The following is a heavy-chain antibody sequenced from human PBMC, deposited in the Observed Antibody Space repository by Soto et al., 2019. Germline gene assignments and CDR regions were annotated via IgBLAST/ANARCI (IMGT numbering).Heavy chain of an antibody. D-gene: IGHD3-3*01. CDR1: GFTFSNYD. Sequence: EVQLVESGGGLVQPGGSLRLSCAASGFTFSNYDMHWVRQATGKGLEWVSAIGTAGDTYYPGSVKGRFTITRETAKNTLYLQMNSLRAEDRAVYYCGRESNPITKPQQTPSLGMDVWGPGTTVTGSS. V-gene: IGHV3-13*01. J-gene: IGHJ6*02. CDR2: IGTAGDT. CDR3: GRESNPITKPQQTPSLGMDV.